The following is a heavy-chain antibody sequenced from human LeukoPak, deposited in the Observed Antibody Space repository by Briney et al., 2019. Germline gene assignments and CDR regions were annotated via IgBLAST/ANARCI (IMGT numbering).Heavy chain of an antibody. V-gene: IGHV4-59*08. J-gene: IGHJ4*02. CDR3: ARNGPDYGGNFDY. Sequence: SETLSLTCNVSGYTIRSFYCSWVRQPPGKELEWIGYIYYSGSTKYNPSLKSRVTVSVDTSKNQFSLKLSSVTAADTAVYYCARNGPDYGGNFDYWGQGTLVTVSS. D-gene: IGHD4-23*01. CDR2: IYYSGST. CDR1: GYTIRSFY.